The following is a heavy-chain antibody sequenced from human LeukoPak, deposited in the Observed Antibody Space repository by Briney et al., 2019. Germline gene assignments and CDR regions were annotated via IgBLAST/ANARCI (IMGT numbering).Heavy chain of an antibody. CDR3: ARDMTTVVYYYYMDV. CDR2: INPNSGGT. CDR1: ASTFTGYY. Sequence: ASVKVSCKASASTFTGYYMHRVRQPPAQGLEWMGWINPNSGGTNYAQKFQGRVTMTRDTSISTAYMELSRLRSDDTAVYYCARDMTTVVYYYYMDVWGKGTTVTVSS. D-gene: IGHD4-23*01. J-gene: IGHJ6*03. V-gene: IGHV1-2*02.